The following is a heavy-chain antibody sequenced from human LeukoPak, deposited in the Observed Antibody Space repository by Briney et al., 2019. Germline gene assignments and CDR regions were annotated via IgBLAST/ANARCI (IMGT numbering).Heavy chain of an antibody. D-gene: IGHD2-8*02. J-gene: IGHJ6*03. CDR2: IYYAGST. Sequence: SETLSPTCTVSGDSIRNTNYYWGWIRQPPGKGLEWIGSIYYAGSTYYNPSLKRRVTISVDTSKNQFSLKLSSVTAADTAVYYCARVTGIYYYYYYMDVWGKGTTVTVSS. CDR1: GDSIRNTNYY. CDR3: ARVTGIYYYYYYMDV. V-gene: IGHV4-39*07.